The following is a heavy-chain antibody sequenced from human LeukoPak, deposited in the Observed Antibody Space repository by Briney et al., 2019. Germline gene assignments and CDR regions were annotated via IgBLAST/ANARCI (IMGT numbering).Heavy chain of an antibody. J-gene: IGHJ3*02. D-gene: IGHD3-22*01. CDR3: ARDRKPYYYDSSGHNAFDI. V-gene: IGHV3-66*01. CDR1: GFTVSSNY. Sequence: SGGSLRLSCAASGFTVSSNYMSWVRQAPGKGLEWVSVIYSGGSTYYADSVKGRFTISRDNSKNTLYLQMNSLRAEDTAVYYCARDRKPYYYDSSGHNAFDIWGQGTMVTVSS. CDR2: IYSGGST.